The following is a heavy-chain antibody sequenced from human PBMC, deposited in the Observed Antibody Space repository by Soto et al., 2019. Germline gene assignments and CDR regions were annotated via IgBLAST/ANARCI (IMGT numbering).Heavy chain of an antibody. D-gene: IGHD1-1*01. J-gene: IGHJ6*02. CDR1: GGSISSGGYY. Sequence: PSETLSLTXTVSGGSISSGGYYWSWIRQHPGKGLEWIGYIYYSGSTYYNPSLKSRVTISVDTSKNQFSLKLSSVTAADTAVYYCARGRSELERRYNYYYGMDVWGQGTTVTVSS. V-gene: IGHV4-31*02. CDR3: ARGRSELERRYNYYYGMDV. CDR2: IYYSGST.